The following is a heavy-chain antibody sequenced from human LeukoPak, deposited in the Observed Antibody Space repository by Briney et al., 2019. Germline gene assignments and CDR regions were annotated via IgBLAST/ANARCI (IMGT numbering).Heavy chain of an antibody. V-gene: IGHV3-21*01. CDR3: ARGEWLFNNWFDP. CDR1: GFTFSSYS. D-gene: IGHD3-3*01. Sequence: PGGSLRLSCAASGFTFSSYSMNWVRQAPGKGLEWVSSISSSSSYIYYADSVKGRFTISRDNAKNSLYLQMNSLRAEDTAVYYCARGEWLFNNWFDPWGQGTLVTVSS. CDR2: ISSSSSYI. J-gene: IGHJ5*02.